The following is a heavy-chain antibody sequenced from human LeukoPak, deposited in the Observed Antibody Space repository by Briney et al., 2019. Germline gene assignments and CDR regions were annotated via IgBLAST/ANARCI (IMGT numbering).Heavy chain of an antibody. CDR1: GFNFSSYW. CDR3: ARPTAVTLVDAFNI. V-gene: IGHV3-7*04. J-gene: IGHJ3*02. Sequence: GGSLRLSCAAAGFNFSSYWMTWVRQAPGKGLEWVANIKQDGTEKYCVDSVKGRFTISRDNAKNSLYLQMNSLRDVDTAVYFCARPTAVTLVDAFNIWGLGRMVTVSS. CDR2: IKQDGTEK. D-gene: IGHD4-17*01.